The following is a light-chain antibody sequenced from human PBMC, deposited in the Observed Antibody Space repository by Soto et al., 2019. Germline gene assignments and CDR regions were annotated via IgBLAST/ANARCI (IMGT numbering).Light chain of an antibody. CDR3: QQRGDWPYT. CDR2: DAS. J-gene: IGKJ2*01. V-gene: IGKV3-11*01. CDR1: HSVSNN. Sequence: EIVLTQSPATLSLSPGERATLSCRASHSVSNNLGWYQQRPGQAPRLLIYDASNRATGIPARFSGSESGTDFTLTISSLEPEDFAVYYCQQRGDWPYTFGQGTKLEIK.